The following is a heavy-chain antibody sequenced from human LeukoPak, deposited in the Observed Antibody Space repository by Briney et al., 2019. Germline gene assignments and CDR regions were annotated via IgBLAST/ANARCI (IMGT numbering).Heavy chain of an antibody. CDR1: GFNFSDSY. Sequence: GGSLRLSCATSGFNFSDSYMSWIRQAPGKGLEWISYISIRGITINYAASVKGRFSISRDDAKSSLFLQMNSLKTEDTALYYCASGGDYAGIAALFRHWGQGSLVTVSS. CDR3: ASGGDYAGIAALFRH. D-gene: IGHD4-17*01. V-gene: IGHV3-11*01. CDR2: ISIRGITI. J-gene: IGHJ4*02.